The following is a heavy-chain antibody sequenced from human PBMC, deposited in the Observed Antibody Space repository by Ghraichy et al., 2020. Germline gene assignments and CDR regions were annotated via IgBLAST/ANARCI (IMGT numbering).Heavy chain of an antibody. V-gene: IGHV3-64D*06. D-gene: IGHD5-18*01. CDR2: ISSNGGST. CDR3: VKGRGYSYSEGIDY. CDR1: GFTFSSYA. Sequence: SCSASGFTFSSYAMHWVRQAPGKGLEYVSAISSNGGSTYYADSVKGRFTISRDNSKNTLYLQMSSLRAEDTAVYYCVKGRGYSYSEGIDYWGQGTLVTVSS. J-gene: IGHJ4*02.